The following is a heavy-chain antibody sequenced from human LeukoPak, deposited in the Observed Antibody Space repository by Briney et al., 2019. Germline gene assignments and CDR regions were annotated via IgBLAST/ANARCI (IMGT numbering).Heavy chain of an antibody. Sequence: GGSLRLSCAAAGFSFARSEMNWVRQAPGKGLEWISSSSMYYADSVKGRFTIPRENAKQTLYLQMNSLRPEDTAVYYCARAGDKGTANWYFDLWGRGTLVTVSS. CDR2: SSM. CDR3: ARAGDKGTANWYFDL. CDR1: GFSFARSE. D-gene: IGHD2-21*01. J-gene: IGHJ2*01. V-gene: IGHV3-48*03.